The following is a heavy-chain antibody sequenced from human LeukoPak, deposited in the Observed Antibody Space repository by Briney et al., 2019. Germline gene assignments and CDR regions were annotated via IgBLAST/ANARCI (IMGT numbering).Heavy chain of an antibody. J-gene: IGHJ4*02. Sequence: SETLSLTCAVSGYSIRSGDYWGWMRQSPGKGLEWIGSIYHSGSTHYNPSLKSRVTISVDTSKGQFSLMLSSVTAADTAIYYCARNRSVTTTPGFDHWGQGTLVTVSS. CDR2: IYHSGST. D-gene: IGHD4-11*01. CDR1: GYSIRSGDY. V-gene: IGHV4-38-2*01. CDR3: ARNRSVTTTPGFDH.